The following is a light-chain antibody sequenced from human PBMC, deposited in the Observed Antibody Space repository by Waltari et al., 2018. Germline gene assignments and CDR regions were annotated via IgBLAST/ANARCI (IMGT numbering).Light chain of an antibody. CDR3: QQANSFPWT. V-gene: IGKV1-12*02. CDR1: RSITNY. CDR2: AAP. J-gene: IGKJ1*01. Sequence: DIQMTQAPSSLSASVGDRVTITCRASRSITNYVNLYQQRPGLAPKLLIYAAPSLQSGVPSRFSGSGSGTDFTLTISSLQPEDFATYYCQQANSFPWTFGQGTKVEIK.